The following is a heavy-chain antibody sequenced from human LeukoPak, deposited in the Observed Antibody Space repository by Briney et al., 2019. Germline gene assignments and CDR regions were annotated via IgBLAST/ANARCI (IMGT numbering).Heavy chain of an antibody. Sequence: SETLSLTCTVSGGSISSYYWSWIRQPPGKGLEWIGYIYYSGSTNYNPSLKSRVTISVDTSKNQFSLKLSSVTAADTAVYYCARDSGGRKISYYGSGTNSYGMDVWGQGATVTVSS. D-gene: IGHD3-10*01. CDR3: ARDSGGRKISYYGSGTNSYGMDV. CDR2: IYYSGST. V-gene: IGHV4-59*01. CDR1: GGSISSYY. J-gene: IGHJ6*02.